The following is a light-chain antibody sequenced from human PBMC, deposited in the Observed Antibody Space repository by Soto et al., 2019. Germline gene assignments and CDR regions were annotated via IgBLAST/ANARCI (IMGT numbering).Light chain of an antibody. CDR1: SSDVGGYNY. CDR2: EVS. J-gene: IGLJ2*01. CDR3: SSYAGSNNVV. Sequence: SVLTQPPSASGSPGQSVTISCTGTSSDVGGYNYVSWYQQHPGKAPKLMIYEVSKRPSGVPDRFSGSKSGNTASLTVSGLQAEDEADYYCSSYAGSNNVVFGGGTTLTVL. V-gene: IGLV2-8*01.